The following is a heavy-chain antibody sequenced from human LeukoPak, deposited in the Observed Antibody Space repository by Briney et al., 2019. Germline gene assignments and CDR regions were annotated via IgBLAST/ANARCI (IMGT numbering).Heavy chain of an antibody. V-gene: IGHV3-74*01. D-gene: IGHD3-9*01. CDR2: VNPQGSET. CDR3: ARARWSSTDWFLGY. CDR1: GFTFSSYW. J-gene: IGHJ4*02. Sequence: GESLRLSCAASGFTFSSYWMHWVRQAPGKGLMWVSRVNPQGSETSYADSVKGRFTISRDNAKDALHLQMDNLRAEDTAVYYCARARWSSTDWFLGYWGQGTLVTVSS.